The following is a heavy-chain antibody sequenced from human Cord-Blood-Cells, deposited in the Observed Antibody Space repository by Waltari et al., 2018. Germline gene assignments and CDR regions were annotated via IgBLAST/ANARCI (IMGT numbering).Heavy chain of an antibody. J-gene: IGHJ4*02. Sequence: QVQLVQSGAEVKKPGSSVKVSCKASGGTLSSYAISWVRQAPGQGLEWMGGIIPIFGTANYAKKCTGRGTMTADKSTGTAYMELSSLRCEDTAVYYCAQDWLGSSSKGGYWGQGTLVTVSS. CDR3: AQDWLGSSSKGGY. CDR2: IIPIFGTA. D-gene: IGHD6-6*01. CDR1: GGTLSSYA. V-gene: IGHV1-69*06.